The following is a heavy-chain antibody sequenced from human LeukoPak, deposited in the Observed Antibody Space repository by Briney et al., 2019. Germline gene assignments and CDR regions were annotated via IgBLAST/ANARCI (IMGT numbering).Heavy chain of an antibody. V-gene: IGHV3-21*01. CDR2: ISSSSSYI. CDR1: GFTFSSYS. Sequence: GGSLRLSCSASGFTFSSYSMNWVRQAPGMGLEWVSSISSSSSYIYYADSVKGRFTISRDNAKNSLYLQMNSLRAEDTAVYYCARDSRECSGGSCLYYFDCWGQGTLVTVSS. D-gene: IGHD2-15*01. CDR3: ARDSRECSGGSCLYYFDC. J-gene: IGHJ4*02.